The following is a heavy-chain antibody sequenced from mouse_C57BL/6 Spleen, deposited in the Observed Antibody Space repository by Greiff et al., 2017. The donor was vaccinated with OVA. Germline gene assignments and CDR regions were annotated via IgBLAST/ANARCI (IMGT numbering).Heavy chain of an antibody. CDR2: IYPGSGST. CDR3: ARITTGYFDV. D-gene: IGHD1-1*01. CDR1: GYTFTSYW. V-gene: IGHV1-55*01. J-gene: IGHJ1*03. Sequence: QVQLKQPGAELVKPGASVKMSCKASGYTFTSYWITWVKQRPGQGLEWIGDIYPGSGSTNYNEQFKSKSTLTVDTSSSTAYMLLSSLTSEDSAVYYCARITTGYFDVWGTGTTVTVSS.